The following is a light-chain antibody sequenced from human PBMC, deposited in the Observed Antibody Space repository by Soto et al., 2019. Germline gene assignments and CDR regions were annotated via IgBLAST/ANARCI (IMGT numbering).Light chain of an antibody. CDR3: QQLNSYPLT. J-gene: IGKJ3*01. CDR1: QGISSY. Sequence: DIPLTQSPSFLSASVGDRVTITCRASQGISSYLACYQQKPGKAPKLLIYAASTLQSGVPSRFSGSGSGTEFTLTISSLQPEDFATYYCQQLNSYPLTFGPGTKVDIK. V-gene: IGKV1-9*01. CDR2: AAS.